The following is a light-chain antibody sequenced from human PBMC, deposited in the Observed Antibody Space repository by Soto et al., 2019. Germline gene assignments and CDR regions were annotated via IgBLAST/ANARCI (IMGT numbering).Light chain of an antibody. J-gene: IGKJ1*01. CDR2: AAS. CDR1: QGIRDA. Sequence: DIQMTQSPSSLSASVGDRVTITCRASQGIRDALGWYQQKPGKAPKRLIYAASSLQSGVPSMFSGSGSGTEFTLTISSLQPEDFATYYCLQHNSYPQTFGQGTKVVIK. CDR3: LQHNSYPQT. V-gene: IGKV1-17*01.